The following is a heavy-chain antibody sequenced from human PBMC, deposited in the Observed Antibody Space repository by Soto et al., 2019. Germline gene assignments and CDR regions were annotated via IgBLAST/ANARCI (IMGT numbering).Heavy chain of an antibody. Sequence: GGSLRLSCAASGFTFSNAWMNWVRQAPGKGLEWVGRIKSKTDGGTTDYAAPVKGRFTISRDDSKNTLYLQMNSLKTEDTAVYYCTTEIVVVVGYYGMDVWGQGTTVTVSS. V-gene: IGHV3-15*07. CDR3: TTEIVVVVGYYGMDV. D-gene: IGHD2-15*01. CDR1: GFTFSNAW. J-gene: IGHJ6*02. CDR2: IKSKTDGGTT.